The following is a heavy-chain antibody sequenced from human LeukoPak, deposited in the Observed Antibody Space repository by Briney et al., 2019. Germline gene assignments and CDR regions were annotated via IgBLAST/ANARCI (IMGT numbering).Heavy chain of an antibody. CDR1: GGTFSSYA. D-gene: IGHD2-2*01. CDR2: IILIFGTA. V-gene: IGHV1-69*06. CDR3: ARWAGYCGSATCPYYLDF. Sequence: SVKVSCKASGGTFSSYAISWVRQAPAQGLEWMGGIILIFGTANYAQKFQGRVTITADKSTSTAYMELTSLRPEDTAVYYCARWAGYCGSATCPYYLDFWGQGTLVTVSS. J-gene: IGHJ4*02.